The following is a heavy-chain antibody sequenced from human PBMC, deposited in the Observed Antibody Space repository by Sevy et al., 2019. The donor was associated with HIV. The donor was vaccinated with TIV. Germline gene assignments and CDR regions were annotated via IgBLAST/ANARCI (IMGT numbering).Heavy chain of an antibody. CDR2: ISSSSSTI. J-gene: IGHJ4*02. CDR1: GFTFRSYS. CDR3: ARDKRDYYGSGSLPYYFDY. V-gene: IGHV3-48*02. D-gene: IGHD3-10*01. Sequence: GESLKISCAASGFTFRSYSMNWVRQAPGKGLEWVSYISSSSSTIYYADSVKGRFTISRDNAKNSLYLQMNSLRDEDTAVYYCARDKRDYYGSGSLPYYFDYWGQGTLVTVSS.